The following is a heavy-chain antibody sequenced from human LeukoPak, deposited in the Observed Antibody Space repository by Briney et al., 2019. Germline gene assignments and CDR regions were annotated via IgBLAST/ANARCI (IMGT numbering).Heavy chain of an antibody. Sequence: PSETLSLTCTVSGGSISSYYWSWIRQPPGKGLEWIGYIYYSGSTNYNPSLKSRVSVSVDTSKNQFSLKLNSVTAADTAVYYCARDLVVGILGNWFDPWGQGTLVTVSS. CDR3: ARDLVVGILGNWFDP. CDR1: GGSISSYY. CDR2: IYYSGST. D-gene: IGHD1-26*01. V-gene: IGHV4-59*12. J-gene: IGHJ5*02.